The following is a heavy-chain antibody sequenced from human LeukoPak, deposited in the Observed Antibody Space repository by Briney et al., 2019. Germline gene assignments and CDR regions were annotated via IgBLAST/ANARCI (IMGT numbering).Heavy chain of an antibody. CDR3: TTVYYGSGSYYFYYYMDV. Sequence: GGSLRLSCAASGFTFSNAWMSWVRQAPGKGLEWVGRIKSKTDGGTTDYAAPVKGRFTISRDDSKNTLYLQMNSLKTEDTAVHYCTTVYYGSGSYYFYYYMDVWGKGTTVTVSS. J-gene: IGHJ6*03. V-gene: IGHV3-15*01. CDR1: GFTFSNAW. D-gene: IGHD3-10*01. CDR2: IKSKTDGGTT.